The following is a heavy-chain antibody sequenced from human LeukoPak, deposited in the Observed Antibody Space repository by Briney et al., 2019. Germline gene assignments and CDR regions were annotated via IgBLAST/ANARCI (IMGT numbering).Heavy chain of an antibody. CDR1: GFTFSTYT. CDR3: AREGDDGSGSYFLFGYCYYYMDV. Sequence: GGSLRLSCAASGFTFSTYTMNWVRQAPGKGLEWVSSITSSSSYIYYADSVKGRFTISRDNAKNSLYLQMNSLRAEDTALYYCAREGDDGSGSYFLFGYCYYYMDVWGKGTTVTVSS. D-gene: IGHD3-10*01. CDR2: ITSSSSYI. J-gene: IGHJ6*03. V-gene: IGHV3-21*04.